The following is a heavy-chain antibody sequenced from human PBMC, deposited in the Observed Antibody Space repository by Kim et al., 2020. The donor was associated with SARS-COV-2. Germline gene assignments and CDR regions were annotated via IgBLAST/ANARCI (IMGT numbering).Heavy chain of an antibody. CDR3: ARVRVRGVPRGGMDV. CDR2: IWYDGSNK. V-gene: IGHV3-33*01. Sequence: GGSLRLSCAASGFTFSSYGMHWVRQAPGKGLEWVAVIWYDGSNKYYADSVKGRFTISRDNSKNTLYLQMNSLRAEDTAVYYCARVRVRGVPRGGMDVWGQGTTVTVSS. D-gene: IGHD3-10*01. J-gene: IGHJ6*02. CDR1: GFTFSSYG.